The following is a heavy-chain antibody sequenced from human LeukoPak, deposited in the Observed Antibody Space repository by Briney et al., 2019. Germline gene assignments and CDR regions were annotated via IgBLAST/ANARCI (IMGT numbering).Heavy chain of an antibody. CDR1: GYTFTSYD. D-gene: IGHD5-12*01. V-gene: IGHV1-8*01. CDR3: ARGHIVATIKTSPIDY. CDR2: MNPNSGNT. J-gene: IGHJ4*02. Sequence: ASVNVSCKASGYTFTSYDINWVRQATGQGLEWMGWMNPNSGNTGYAQKFQGRVTMTRNTSISTAYMELSSLRSEDTAVYYCARGHIVATIKTSPIDYWGQGTLVTVSS.